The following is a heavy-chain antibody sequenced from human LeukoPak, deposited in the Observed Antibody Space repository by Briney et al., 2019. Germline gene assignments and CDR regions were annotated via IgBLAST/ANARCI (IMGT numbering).Heavy chain of an antibody. CDR2: IHSDGTT. D-gene: IGHD3-22*01. V-gene: IGHV3-74*01. J-gene: IGHJ3*01. CDR3: TRLQSGYPVLDAFDV. CDR1: GFTFSGFW. Sequence: GGSLRLSCVASGFTFSGFWMHWVRQAPGKGLLWVSSIHSDGTTSYSDSVQGRFTISRDNAKNTLYLQMNSLRAEDTAVYYCTRLQSGYPVLDAFDVWGQGTMITVSS.